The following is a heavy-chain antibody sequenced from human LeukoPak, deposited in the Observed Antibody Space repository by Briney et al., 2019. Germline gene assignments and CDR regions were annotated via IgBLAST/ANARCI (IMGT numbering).Heavy chain of an antibody. V-gene: IGHV4-61*02. Sequence: PSQTLSLTCTVSGGSISSGSYYWSWIRQPAGKGLEWIGRIYTSGSTNYNPSLKSRVTISVDTSKNQFSLKLSSVTAADTAVYYCAREGRYYYMDVWGKGTTVTISS. CDR2: IYTSGST. J-gene: IGHJ6*03. CDR3: AREGRYYYMDV. CDR1: GGSISSGSYY.